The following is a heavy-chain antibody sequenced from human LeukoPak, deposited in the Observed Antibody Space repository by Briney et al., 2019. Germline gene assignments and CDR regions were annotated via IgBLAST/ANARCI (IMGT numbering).Heavy chain of an antibody. CDR2: INAGNGNT. D-gene: IGHD1-26*01. CDR3: ARVPGSRTINFDY. Sequence: GASVKVSCKASGYTFTTYAMHWVRQAPGQRLEWMGWINAGNGNTEYSQKFQGRVTITRDTSASTAYMELSSLRSEDTAVYYCARVPGSRTINFDYWGQGTLVTVSS. J-gene: IGHJ4*02. V-gene: IGHV1-3*01. CDR1: GYTFTTYA.